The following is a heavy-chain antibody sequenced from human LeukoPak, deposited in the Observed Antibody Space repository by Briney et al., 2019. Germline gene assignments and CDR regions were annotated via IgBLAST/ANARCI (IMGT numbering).Heavy chain of an antibody. CDR2: IYYSGST. CDR3: ARVSAGPILRFLEWLDPYYYYGMDV. CDR1: GGSFSGYY. D-gene: IGHD3-3*01. V-gene: IGHV4-34*09. Sequence: PSETLSLTCAVYGGSFSGYYWSWIRQPPGKGLEWIGYIYYSGSTYYNPSLKSRVTISVDTSKNQFSLKLSSVTAADTAVYYCARVSAGPILRFLEWLDPYYYYGMDVWGQGTTVTVSS. J-gene: IGHJ6*02.